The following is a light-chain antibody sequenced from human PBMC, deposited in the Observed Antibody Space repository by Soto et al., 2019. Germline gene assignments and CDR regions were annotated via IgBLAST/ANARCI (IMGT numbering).Light chain of an antibody. CDR2: DVS. CDR1: SSDVGGYNF. V-gene: IGLV2-14*01. J-gene: IGLJ2*01. CDR3: CSYTSGSTHVV. Sequence: QSVLTQPASVSGSPGQSITISCTGTSSDVGGYNFVSWYQQHPGKAPKLMIYDVSNRPSGVSNRFSGSKSGNTASLTISGLQAEDEADYYCCSYTSGSTHVVFGTGTKLTVL.